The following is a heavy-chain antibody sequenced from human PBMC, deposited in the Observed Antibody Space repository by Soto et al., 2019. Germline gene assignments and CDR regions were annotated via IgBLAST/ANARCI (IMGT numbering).Heavy chain of an antibody. CDR3: ARPFGAIDAFDI. Sequence: PSETLSLTCTVSGGSISSGGYYWSWIRQHPGKGLEWIGYIYYSGSTYYNPSLKSRVTISVDTSKNQSSLKLSSVTAADTAVYYCARPFGAIDAFDIWGQGTMVTVSS. CDR2: IYYSGST. CDR1: GGSISSGGYY. V-gene: IGHV4-31*03. J-gene: IGHJ3*02. D-gene: IGHD1-26*01.